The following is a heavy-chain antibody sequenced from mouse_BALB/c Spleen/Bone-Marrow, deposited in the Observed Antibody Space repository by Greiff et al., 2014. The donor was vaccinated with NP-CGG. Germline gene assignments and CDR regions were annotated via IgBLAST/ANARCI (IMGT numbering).Heavy chain of an antibody. CDR2: ILPGSGST. CDR1: GYTFSSYW. CDR3: ARELGLRLAY. D-gene: IGHD3-1*01. Sequence: VKLMESGAELMKPGASVKISCKPSGYTFSSYWIEWVKQRPGHGLEWIGEILPGSGSTNSNEKFKGKATFTADTSSNTAYMQLSSLTSEDSAVYYCARELGLRLAYWGQGTLVTVSA. V-gene: IGHV1-9*01. J-gene: IGHJ3*01.